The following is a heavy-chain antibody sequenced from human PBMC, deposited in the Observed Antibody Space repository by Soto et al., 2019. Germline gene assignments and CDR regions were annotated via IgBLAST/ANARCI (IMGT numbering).Heavy chain of an antibody. V-gene: IGHV1-69*13. CDR3: ARDIRIAVAEYYFDS. CDR1: GCTFSRYA. CDR2: IIPIFGTA. J-gene: IGHJ4*02. D-gene: IGHD6-19*01. Sequence: SVPVSRKPSGCTFSRYAMSRVRQAPRAALEWMGGIIPIFGTANYAQKFQGRVTITADESTSTAYMELSSLRSEDTAVYYCARDIRIAVAEYYFDSWGQGTLVTVSS.